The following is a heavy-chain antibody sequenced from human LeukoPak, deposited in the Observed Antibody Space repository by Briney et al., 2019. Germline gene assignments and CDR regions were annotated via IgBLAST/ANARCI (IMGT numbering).Heavy chain of an antibody. CDR1: GFNVSNSY. D-gene: IGHD3-22*01. Sequence: PGGSLRLSCAASGFNVSNSYMSWVRQAPGKGLEWVSYISSSGSTIYYADSVKGRFTISRDNAKNSLYLQMNSLRAEDTAVYYCARGKRGWYYYDSSGYYSFDYWGQGTLVTVSS. J-gene: IGHJ4*02. CDR3: ARGKRGWYYYDSSGYYSFDY. V-gene: IGHV3-11*01. CDR2: ISSSGSTI.